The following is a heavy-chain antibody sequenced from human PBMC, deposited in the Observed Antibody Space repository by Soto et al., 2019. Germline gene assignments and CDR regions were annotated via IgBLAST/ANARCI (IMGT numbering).Heavy chain of an antibody. V-gene: IGHV4-59*01. Sequence: PSETLSLTCTVSGGSISRYYWSWIRQPPGKGLEWIGYIYYSGSTIYNPSLKSRVTISVDTSKNQFSLKLNSVTAADTAVYYCARDLWGYCGADCYPLDVWGQGTTVTVSS. CDR2: IYYSGST. J-gene: IGHJ6*02. D-gene: IGHD2-21*02. CDR3: ARDLWGYCGADCYPLDV. CDR1: GGSISRYY.